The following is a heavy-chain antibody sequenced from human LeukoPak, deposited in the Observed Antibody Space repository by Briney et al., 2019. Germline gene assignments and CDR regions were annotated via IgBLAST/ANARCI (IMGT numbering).Heavy chain of an antibody. V-gene: IGHV4-61*02. CDR1: GGSISSGGFY. CDR2: IYTTGST. D-gene: IGHD3-10*01. Sequence: PSETLSLTCTVSGGSISSGGFYWSWIRQPAGKGLEWIGRIYTTGSTNYNPSLKSRVTISVDTSKNQLSLNVSSVTAADTAVYYCARDYYGSAAGLRFDPWGQGTLVTVS. J-gene: IGHJ5*02. CDR3: ARDYYGSAAGLRFDP.